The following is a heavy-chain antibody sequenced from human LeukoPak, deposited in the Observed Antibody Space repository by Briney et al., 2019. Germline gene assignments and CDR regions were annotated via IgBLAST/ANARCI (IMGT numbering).Heavy chain of an antibody. Sequence: PGGSLRLSCAASGFTFSDHYMDWVRQAPGKGLEWVGRIRNKANSYTTEYGASVKGRFTISRDDSKNSLSLQMNSLKTEDTAMYYCASNVDSGFDVWGQGKMVTVSS. CDR2: IRNKANSYTT. J-gene: IGHJ3*01. V-gene: IGHV3-72*01. CDR3: ASNVDSGFDV. D-gene: IGHD5-12*01. CDR1: GFTFSDHY.